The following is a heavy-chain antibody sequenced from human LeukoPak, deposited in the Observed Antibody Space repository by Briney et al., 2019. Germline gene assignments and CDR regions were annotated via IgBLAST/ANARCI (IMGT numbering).Heavy chain of an antibody. D-gene: IGHD1-1*01. Sequence: SETLSLTCAVSGYSISSGHYWGWIRQPPGKGLQWIGSIFQRGYSYYNPSLKSRVTTSVDTSRNQFSLKLSSVTAADTAVYYCAGDKETTGNGRPNWFDPWGQGTLVTVSS. J-gene: IGHJ5*02. CDR2: IFQRGYS. V-gene: IGHV4-38-2*01. CDR1: GYSISSGHY. CDR3: AGDKETTGNGRPNWFDP.